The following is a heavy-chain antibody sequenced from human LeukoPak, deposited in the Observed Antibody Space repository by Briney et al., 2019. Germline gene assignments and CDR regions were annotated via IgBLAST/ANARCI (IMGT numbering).Heavy chain of an antibody. J-gene: IGHJ5*02. CDR3: AREVVDIVVNANWFDP. D-gene: IGHD2-2*01. CDR2: ITSRGTTI. V-gene: IGHV3-11*04. Sequence: PGGSLRLSCAASGFTFSDYLLTWIRQAPGKGLECIAYITSRGTTIHYADSVKGRFTLSRDNAKNSLFLQMNSLRAEDTAVYYCAREVVDIVVNANWFDPWGQGTLVTVSS. CDR1: GFTFSDYL.